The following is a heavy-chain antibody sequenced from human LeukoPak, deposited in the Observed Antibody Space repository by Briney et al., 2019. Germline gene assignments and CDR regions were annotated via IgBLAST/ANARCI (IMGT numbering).Heavy chain of an antibody. CDR1: GFTFSSYG. V-gene: IGHV3-33*01. J-gene: IGHJ5*02. CDR3: ARDWELGPWFDP. CDR2: IWYDGSNK. D-gene: IGHD1-26*01. Sequence: GGSLRLSCAASGFTFSSYGMHWVHQAPGKGLEWVAVIWYDGSNKYYADSVKGRFTISRDNSKNTLYLQMNSLRAEDTAVYYCARDWELGPWFDPWGQGTLVTVSS.